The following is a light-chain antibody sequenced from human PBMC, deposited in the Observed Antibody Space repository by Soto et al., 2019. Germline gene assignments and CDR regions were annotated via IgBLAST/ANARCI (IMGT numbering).Light chain of an antibody. V-gene: IGKV1-5*03. CDR1: QSISSW. CDR3: QQYNSYSRT. Sequence: DIQMTQSPSTLSASVGDRVTITCRASQSISSWLAWYQQKPGKAPKLLIYKASSLESGVLSRFSGSGSGTEFTLTISSLQPYDFATYYCQQYNSYSRTFGQGTKVEIK. CDR2: KAS. J-gene: IGKJ1*01.